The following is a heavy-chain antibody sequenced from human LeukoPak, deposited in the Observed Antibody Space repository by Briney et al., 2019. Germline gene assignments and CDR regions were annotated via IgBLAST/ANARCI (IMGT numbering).Heavy chain of an antibody. CDR1: GFTFSSYS. CDR3: AKPHSSSWYLWGGDYFDY. J-gene: IGHJ4*02. CDR2: ISGSGGNT. V-gene: IGHV3-23*01. Sequence: GGSLRLSCAASGFTFSSYSMNWVRQAPGKGLEWVSAISGSGGNTYFADSVKGRFTISRDNSKNSLYLQMNSLRAEDTAVYYCAKPHSSSWYLWGGDYFDYWGQGTLVTVSS. D-gene: IGHD6-13*01.